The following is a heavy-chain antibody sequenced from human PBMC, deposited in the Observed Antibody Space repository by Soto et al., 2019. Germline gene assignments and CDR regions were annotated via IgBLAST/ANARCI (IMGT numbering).Heavy chain of an antibody. J-gene: IGHJ6*02. CDR3: ARDPRTARASAMDV. V-gene: IGHV3-33*01. CDR1: GFIFSNFG. CDR2: VWYDGSNW. D-gene: IGHD6-6*01. Sequence: PGGSLRLSCTASGFIFSNFGMHWVRQAPGKGLEWVAGVWYDGSNWVSAESVKGRFTISRDNSKNTLYLQMTSLRAEDTAVYYCARDPRTARASAMDVWGQGTTVTVSS.